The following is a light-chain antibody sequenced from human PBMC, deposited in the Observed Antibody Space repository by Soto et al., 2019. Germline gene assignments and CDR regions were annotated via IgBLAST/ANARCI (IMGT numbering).Light chain of an antibody. J-gene: IGKJ4*01. CDR3: KQRSNWPLT. Sequence: EIVLTQSPATLSLSPGERATLSCRASQSVSSYLAWYQQKPGQAPRLLIYDASNRATGIPARFSGSGSGTDFTLTISSIEPEDCAVYYCKQRSNWPLTFGGGTKVEIK. CDR2: DAS. V-gene: IGKV3-11*01. CDR1: QSVSSY.